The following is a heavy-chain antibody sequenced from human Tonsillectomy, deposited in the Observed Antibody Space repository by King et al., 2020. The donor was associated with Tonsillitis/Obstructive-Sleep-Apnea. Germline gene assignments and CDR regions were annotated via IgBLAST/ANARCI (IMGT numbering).Heavy chain of an antibody. CDR2: FDPEDGET. CDR3: ATYCSSTSCYSRWFAP. CDR1: GYTLTELS. D-gene: IGHD2-2*01. J-gene: IGHJ5*02. Sequence: VQLVESGAEVKKPGASVKVSCKVSGYTLTELSMHWVRQAPGKGLEWMGGFDPEDGETIYAQKFQGRVTMTEDTSTDTAYMELSSLRSEDTAVYYCATYCSSTSCYSRWFAPWGQGTLVTVSS. V-gene: IGHV1-24*01.